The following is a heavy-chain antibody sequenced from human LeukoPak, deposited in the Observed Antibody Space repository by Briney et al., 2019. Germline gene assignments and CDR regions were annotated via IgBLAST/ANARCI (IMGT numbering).Heavy chain of an antibody. D-gene: IGHD3-10*01. CDR2: ISAYNGNT. Sequence: GASVKVSCKASGYTFTSYGISWVRQAPGQGLEWMGWISAYNGNTNYAQKLQGRVTMTTDTSTSTAYMELRSLRSEDTAVYYCARQVVTMVRGVTFYFDYWGQGTLVTVSS. CDR3: ARQVVTMVRGVTFYFDY. CDR1: GYTFTSYG. J-gene: IGHJ4*02. V-gene: IGHV1-18*01.